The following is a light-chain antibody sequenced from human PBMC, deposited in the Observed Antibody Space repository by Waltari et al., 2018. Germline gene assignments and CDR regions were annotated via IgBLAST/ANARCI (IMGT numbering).Light chain of an antibody. Sequence: WYQQHPGKAPKFMIYEVSNRPSGVSNRFSGSKAGNTASLTISGLQAEDEADYYCSSYTSTNTLVFGGGTKLTVL. J-gene: IGLJ3*02. V-gene: IGLV2-14*01. CDR2: EVS. CDR3: SSYTSTNTLV.